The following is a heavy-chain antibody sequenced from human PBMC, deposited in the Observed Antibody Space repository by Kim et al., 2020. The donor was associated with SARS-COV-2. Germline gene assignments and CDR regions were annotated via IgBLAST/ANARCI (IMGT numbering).Heavy chain of an antibody. Sequence: GGSLRLSCAAPGFTFRNSAMSWVRQAPGKGLEWVSGIFGKSYGKYSADSVQGRFTISRDNYKNILYLQMKILRAEDTAVYYCAKHLHVTSVTVYWYFELWGRGTLCAGSS. D-gene: IGHD2-2*01. J-gene: IGHJ2*01. V-gene: IGHV3-23*05. CDR3: AKHLHVTSVTVYWYFEL. CDR1: GFTFRNSA. CDR2: IFGKSYGK.